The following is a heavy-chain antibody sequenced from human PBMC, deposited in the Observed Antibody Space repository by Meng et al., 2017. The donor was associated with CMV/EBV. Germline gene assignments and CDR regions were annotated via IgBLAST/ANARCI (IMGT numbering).Heavy chain of an antibody. CDR2: IYYSGST. CDR3: ARLYYDFWSGYDR. Sequence: VSGGSVSSGSYYWSWLRRPPGKGLEWIGYIYYSGSTNYNPSLKSRVTISVDTSKNQFSLKLSSVTAADTAVYYCARLYYDFWSGYDRWGQGTLVTVSS. CDR1: GGSVSSGSYY. J-gene: IGHJ5*02. D-gene: IGHD3-3*01. V-gene: IGHV4-61*01.